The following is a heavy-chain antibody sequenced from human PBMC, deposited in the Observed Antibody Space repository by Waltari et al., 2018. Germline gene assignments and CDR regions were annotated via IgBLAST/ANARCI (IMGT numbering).Heavy chain of an antibody. CDR1: GFSVSNHY. V-gene: IGHV3-53*02. Sequence: DVQLLETGGGLIQPGGSLRLSCSVSGFSVSNHYMTWVRQAPAKGLGWVSVIYSGGNTYYAASVTGRFTISRDNFKNTLYLQMNNLRADDTAVYYCARIIRDGPSGFYGIAAFDLWGQGTMVTVSS. J-gene: IGHJ3*01. CDR2: IYSGGNT. D-gene: IGHD3-22*01. CDR3: ARIIRDGPSGFYGIAAFDL.